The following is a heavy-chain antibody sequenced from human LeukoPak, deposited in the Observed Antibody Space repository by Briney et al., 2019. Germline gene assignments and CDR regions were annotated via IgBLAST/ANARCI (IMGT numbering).Heavy chain of an antibody. CDR2: ISGSGGST. CDR1: GFTFSSYA. V-gene: IGHV3-23*01. J-gene: IGHJ4*02. CDR3: ARDKSDSGSYYKY. D-gene: IGHD3-10*01. Sequence: GGSLRLSCAASGFTFSSYAMSWARQAPGKGLEWVSAISGSGGSTYYADSVKGRFTISRDNSKNTLYLQMNSLRAEDTAVYYCARDKSDSGSYYKYWGQGTLVTVSS.